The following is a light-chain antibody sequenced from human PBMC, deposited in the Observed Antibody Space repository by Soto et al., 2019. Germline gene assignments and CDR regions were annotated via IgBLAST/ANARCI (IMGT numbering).Light chain of an antibody. J-gene: IGKJ3*01. Sequence: DIQMTQSPSSLSAFVGDRVTITCRASQTIIRYLNWYQQKPGRAPNLLIYAASSLQSEVPSRFSGSGSGTEFTLTITSLQPEDFATYYCQQSYSTLFTFGPGTKVEIK. CDR2: AAS. V-gene: IGKV1-39*01. CDR1: QTIIRY. CDR3: QQSYSTLFT.